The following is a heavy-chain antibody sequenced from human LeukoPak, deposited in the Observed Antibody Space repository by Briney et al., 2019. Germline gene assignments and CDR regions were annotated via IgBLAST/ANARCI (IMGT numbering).Heavy chain of an antibody. CDR3: AAKLGHYYYYGMDV. CDR1: GFTFTSSA. J-gene: IGHJ6*02. D-gene: IGHD7-27*01. V-gene: IGHV1-58*02. Sequence: GASVKVSCKASGFTFTSSAMQWVRQARGQRLEWIGWIVVGSGNTNYAQKFQERVTITRDMSTSTAYMELSSLRSEDTAVYYCAAKLGHYYYYGMDVWGQGTTVTVSS. CDR2: IVVGSGNT.